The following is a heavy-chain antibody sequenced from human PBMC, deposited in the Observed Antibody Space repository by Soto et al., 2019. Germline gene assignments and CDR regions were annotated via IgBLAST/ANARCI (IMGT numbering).Heavy chain of an antibody. CDR1: GYTFTSYG. D-gene: IGHD4-4*01. Sequence: GASVKVFCKASGYTFTSYGISWVRQAPGQGLEWMGWISAYNGNTNYAQKLQGRVTMTTDTSTSTAYMELRSLRSDDTAVYYCARGGLHPVRSGYYGMDVWGQGTTVTVSS. CDR3: ARGGLHPVRSGYYGMDV. J-gene: IGHJ6*02. V-gene: IGHV1-18*04. CDR2: ISAYNGNT.